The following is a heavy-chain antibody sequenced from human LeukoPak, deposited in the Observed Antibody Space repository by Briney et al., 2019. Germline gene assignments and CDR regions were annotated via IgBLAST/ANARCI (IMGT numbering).Heavy chain of an antibody. V-gene: IGHV1-69*06. J-gene: IGHJ4*02. CDR1: GGTFSSYA. CDR2: IIPIFGTA. Sequence: SVKVSCKASGGTFSSYAISWVRQAPGQGLEWMGGIIPIFGTANYAQKFQGRVTITADKSTSTAYMELSSLRSEDTALYFCAKSRGATIVPPFDYWGQGTLVTVSS. D-gene: IGHD1-26*01. CDR3: AKSRGATIVPPFDY.